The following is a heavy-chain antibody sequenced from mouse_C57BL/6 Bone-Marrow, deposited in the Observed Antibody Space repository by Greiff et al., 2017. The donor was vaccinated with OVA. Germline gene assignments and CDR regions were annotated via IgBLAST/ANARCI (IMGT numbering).Heavy chain of an antibody. J-gene: IGHJ4*01. CDR2: ISYDGSN. CDR1: GYSITSGYY. D-gene: IGHD2-4*01. V-gene: IGHV3-6*01. Sequence: EVQLQESGPGLVKPSQSLSLTCSVTGYSITSGYYWNWIRQFPGNKLEWMGYISYDGSNNYNPSLKNRISITRDTSKNQFFLKLNSVTTEDTATYYCARDYDYDGGSMDYWGQGTSVTVSS. CDR3: ARDYDYDGGSMDY.